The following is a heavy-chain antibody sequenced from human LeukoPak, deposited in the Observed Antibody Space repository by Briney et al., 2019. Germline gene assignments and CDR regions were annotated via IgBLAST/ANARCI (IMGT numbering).Heavy chain of an antibody. CDR3: AKNPPYYDFWSGYRNNWFDP. CDR2: IYYSGST. V-gene: IGHV4-31*03. CDR1: GGSISSGGYY. Sequence: SETLSLTCTVSGGSISSGGYYWSWIRQHPGKGLEWIGYIYYSGSTYYNPSLKSRVTISVDTSKNQFSLKLSSVTAADTAVYYCAKNPPYYDFWSGYRNNWFDPWGQGTLVTVSS. D-gene: IGHD3-3*01. J-gene: IGHJ5*02.